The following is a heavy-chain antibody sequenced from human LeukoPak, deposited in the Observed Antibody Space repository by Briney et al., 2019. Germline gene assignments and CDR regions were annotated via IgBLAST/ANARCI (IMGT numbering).Heavy chain of an antibody. Sequence: SETLSLTCAVYGESLSGYFWSWIRQPPGKGLEWIGEINHSGYTNYNPSLKSRVNISVDTSKKQFSLRLNSVTAADTAVYYCARIWPDLWGRGTLVTVSS. CDR1: GESLSGYF. CDR2: INHSGYT. D-gene: IGHD3-10*01. V-gene: IGHV4-34*01. CDR3: ARIWPDL. J-gene: IGHJ2*01.